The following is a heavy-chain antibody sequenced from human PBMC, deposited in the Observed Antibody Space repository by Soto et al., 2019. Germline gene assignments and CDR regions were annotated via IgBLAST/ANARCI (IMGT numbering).Heavy chain of an antibody. J-gene: IGHJ4*02. D-gene: IGHD6-19*01. V-gene: IGHV1-3*01. CDR3: GCDGAGAGKDIFEY. CDR2: INAGNGNT. Sequence: VRVSCKASGSTFTSYGVHWVRRPPGQRLEWMGWINAGNGNTRYSLKFQGRVTINRDTSASTAYMELSRLRSEDTAVYYCGCDGAGAGKDIFEYSGQGTLV. CDR1: GSTFTSYG.